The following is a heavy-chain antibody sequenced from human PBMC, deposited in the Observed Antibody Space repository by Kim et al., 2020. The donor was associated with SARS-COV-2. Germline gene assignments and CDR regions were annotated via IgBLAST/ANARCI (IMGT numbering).Heavy chain of an antibody. J-gene: IGHJ6*02. CDR3: ATLIAARDYDYYGMDV. Sequence: SETLSLTCTVSGGSISSYYWSWIRQPPGKGLEWIGYIYYSGSTNYNPSLKSRVTISVDTSKNQFSLKLSAVTAADTAVYSCATLIAARDYDYYGMDVWG. D-gene: IGHD6-6*01. CDR2: IYYSGST. CDR1: GGSISSYY. V-gene: IGHV4-59*08.